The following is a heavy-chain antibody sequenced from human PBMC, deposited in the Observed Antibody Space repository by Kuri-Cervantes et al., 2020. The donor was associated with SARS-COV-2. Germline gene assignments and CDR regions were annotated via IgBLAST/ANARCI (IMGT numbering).Heavy chain of an antibody. CDR2: ISAYNGNT. V-gene: IGHV1-18*01. CDR1: GYTFTSYG. J-gene: IGHJ3*02. CDR3: ARPRGIVVVPAAMGGAFDI. Sequence: ASVKVSCKASGYTFTSYGISWVRQAPGQGLEWTGWISAYNGNTNYAQKLQGRVTMTTDTSTSTAYMELRSLRSDDTAAYYCARPRGIVVVPAAMGGAFDIWGQGTMVTVSS. D-gene: IGHD2-2*01.